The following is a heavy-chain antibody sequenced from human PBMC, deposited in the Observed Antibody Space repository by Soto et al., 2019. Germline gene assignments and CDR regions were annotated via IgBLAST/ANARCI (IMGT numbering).Heavy chain of an antibody. CDR1: GFAFSSYT. Sequence: EVQLVESGGGLVKPGGSLRISCAASGFAFSSYTMNWVRQAPGKGLEWVSSISSSSSYIDYADSVKGRFTISRDNAKKSLYLQMNSLRAGDTAVYYRARDALLPLDPHPPYYFDFWGQGTLVTVSS. D-gene: IGHD3-3*01. V-gene: IGHV3-21*01. CDR2: ISSSSSYI. J-gene: IGHJ4*02. CDR3: ARDALLPLDPHPPYYFDF.